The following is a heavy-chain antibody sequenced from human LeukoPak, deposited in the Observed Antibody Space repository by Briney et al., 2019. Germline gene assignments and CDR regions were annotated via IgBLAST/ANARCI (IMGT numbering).Heavy chain of an antibody. Sequence: GGSLRLSCAASGFTFSSYSMNWVRQAPGKGLEWVSYISSSSSTIYYADSVKGRFTISRDNAKNSLYLQMNSLRAEDTAVYYCARDGEYYDSSGYYYPIDYWGQGTLVTVSS. J-gene: IGHJ4*02. CDR2: ISSSSSTI. V-gene: IGHV3-48*01. CDR3: ARDGEYYDSSGYYYPIDY. CDR1: GFTFSSYS. D-gene: IGHD3-22*01.